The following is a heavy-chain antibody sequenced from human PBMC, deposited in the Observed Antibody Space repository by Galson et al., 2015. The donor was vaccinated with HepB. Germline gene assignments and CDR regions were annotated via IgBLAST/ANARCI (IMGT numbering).Heavy chain of an antibody. V-gene: IGHV1-46*01. CDR3: AREAGDLEAAPLNGFDY. CDR2: INPSGGST. CDR1: GYTFTSYY. J-gene: IGHJ4*02. D-gene: IGHD6-13*01. Sequence: SVKVSCKASGYTFTSYYMHWVRQAPGQGLEWMGIINPSGGSTSYAQKFQGRVTMTRDTSTSTAYMELSSLRSEDTAVYYCAREAGDLEAAPLNGFDYWGQGTLVTVSS.